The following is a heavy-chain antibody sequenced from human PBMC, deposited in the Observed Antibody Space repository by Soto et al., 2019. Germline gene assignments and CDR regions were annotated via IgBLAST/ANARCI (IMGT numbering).Heavy chain of an antibody. CDR2: ITGSGGTT. V-gene: IGHV3-23*01. CDR3: ARQGGGDCSGGSCYTLSYYYGMDV. Sequence: GSLRLSCAGSGFTLSSYAMSWVSQAPGKGLEWVSTITGSGGTTYYADSVKGRFTIPRAKSKNTPYLQLKRLRTEDTAGYYCARQGGGDCSGGSCYTLSYYYGMDVWGQGTTVTVSS. J-gene: IGHJ6*02. CDR1: GFTLSSYA. D-gene: IGHD2-15*01.